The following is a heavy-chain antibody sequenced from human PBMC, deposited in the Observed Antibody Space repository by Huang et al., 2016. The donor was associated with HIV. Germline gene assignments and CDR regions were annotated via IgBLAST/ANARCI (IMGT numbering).Heavy chain of an antibody. CDR2: THKAGDRT. CDR1: GFTFNDYD. CDR3: VRWYRGTTEDWFDP. V-gene: IGHV3-23*01. J-gene: IGHJ5*02. D-gene: IGHD6-13*01. Sequence: EVQLLESGGDFVQPGGSLRLSCAASGFTFNDYDLAWVRQAPWTGLEWCAGTHKAGDRTHYAYSVKGRLTISRDKSKNTLSLHMSSLRVEDTAIYYVVRWYRGTTEDWFDPWGQGTLVTVSS.